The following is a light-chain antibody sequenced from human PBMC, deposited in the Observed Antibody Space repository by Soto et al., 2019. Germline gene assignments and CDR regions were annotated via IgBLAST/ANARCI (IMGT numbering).Light chain of an antibody. CDR3: QHYNSWPLT. Sequence: EIVLTQSPATLSLSPGESATLSCRASQSVTAGYFAWYQQKSGQAPRLIIYATSTRATGIPARFSGSGSGTEFTLTISSLQSEDFAVYYCQHYNSWPLTFGGGTKVEIK. CDR2: ATS. V-gene: IGKV3-15*01. CDR1: QSVTAGY. J-gene: IGKJ4*01.